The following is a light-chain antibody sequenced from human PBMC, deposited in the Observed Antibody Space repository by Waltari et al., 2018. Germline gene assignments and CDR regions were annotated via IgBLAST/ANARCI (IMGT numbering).Light chain of an antibody. CDR1: QNINSW. CDR2: KAS. V-gene: IGKV1-5*03. CDR3: QQYNSYPLT. J-gene: IGKJ1*01. Sequence: DIQMTQSPSTLSASVGARVTITCRASQNINSWLAWYQQKPGKAPKCLIYKASSLESGVPSRFSGSGSGTEFTLTISSLQPDDFGTYYCQQYNSYPLTFGQGTKVEIK.